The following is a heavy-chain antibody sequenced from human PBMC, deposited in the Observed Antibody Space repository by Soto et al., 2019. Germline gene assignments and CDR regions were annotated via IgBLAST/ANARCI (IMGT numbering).Heavy chain of an antibody. CDR1: GFTLSAYS. Sequence: PGGSLRLSCTASGFTLSAYSMNWVRQAPGKGLEWISYIITSGTTIYYADSVKGRFTISRDNAKNTLYLQMNSLRAEDTAVYYCAREIVVVPAAREHDAFDIWGQGTMVTVSS. CDR3: AREIVVVPAAREHDAFDI. D-gene: IGHD2-2*01. CDR2: IITSGTTI. V-gene: IGHV3-48*04. J-gene: IGHJ3*02.